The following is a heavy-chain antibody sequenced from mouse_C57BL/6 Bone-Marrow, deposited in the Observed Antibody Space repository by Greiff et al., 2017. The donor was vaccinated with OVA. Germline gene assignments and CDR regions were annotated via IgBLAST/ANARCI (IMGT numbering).Heavy chain of an antibody. D-gene: IGHD2-5*01. V-gene: IGHV5-9-1*02. J-gene: IGHJ1*03. CDR3: TRDSNYVYWYFDV. Sequence: EVKVVESGEGLVKPGGSLKLSCAASGFTFSSYAMSWVRQTPEKRLEWVAYISSGGDYIYYADTVKGRFTISRDNARNTLYLQMSSLKSEDTAMYYCTRDSNYVYWYFDVWGTGTTVTVSS. CDR1: GFTFSSYA. CDR2: ISSGGDYI.